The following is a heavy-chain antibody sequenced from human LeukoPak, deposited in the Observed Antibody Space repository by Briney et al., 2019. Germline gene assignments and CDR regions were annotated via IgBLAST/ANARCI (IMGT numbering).Heavy chain of an antibody. CDR2: ISPNSGGT. CDR3: AREVPTVTKEAFDY. Sequence: ASVKVSCKASGYTFTGYYIHWVRQAPGQGLEWMGWISPNSGGTNYAQKFQGRVTMTRDTSTSTVYMELSSLRSEDTAVYYCAREVPTVTKEAFDYWGQGTLVTVSS. D-gene: IGHD4-17*01. CDR1: GYTFTGYY. V-gene: IGHV1-2*02. J-gene: IGHJ4*02.